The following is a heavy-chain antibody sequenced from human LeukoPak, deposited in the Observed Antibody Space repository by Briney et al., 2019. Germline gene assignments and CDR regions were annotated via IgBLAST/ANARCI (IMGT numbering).Heavy chain of an antibody. Sequence: ASVKVSCKASGYTFTSYDINWVRQATGQGLEWMGWMNPNSGNTGYAQEFKGRVTITRNTSISTAYMKLSHLRFEDTAVYFCARSSELRRIDYWGQGTLVTVSS. CDR3: ARSSELRRIDY. CDR1: GYTFTSYD. CDR2: MNPNSGNT. V-gene: IGHV1-8*01. J-gene: IGHJ4*02. D-gene: IGHD1-7*01.